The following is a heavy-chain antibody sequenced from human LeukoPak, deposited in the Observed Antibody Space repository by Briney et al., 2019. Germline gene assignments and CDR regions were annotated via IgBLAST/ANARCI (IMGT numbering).Heavy chain of an antibody. CDR1: GFTFSSYS. Sequence: GGSLRLSCAASGFTFSSYSMNWVRQAPGKGREWVSSISSSSSYIYYADSVKGRFTISRDNAKNSLYLQMNSLRAEDTAVYYCASADCSSTSCYVYYYGMDVWGQGTTVTVSS. CDR3: ASADCSSTSCYVYYYGMDV. CDR2: ISSSSSYI. V-gene: IGHV3-21*01. J-gene: IGHJ6*02. D-gene: IGHD2-2*01.